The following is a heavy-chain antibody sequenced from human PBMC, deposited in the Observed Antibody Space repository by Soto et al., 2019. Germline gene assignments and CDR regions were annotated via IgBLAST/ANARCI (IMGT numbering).Heavy chain of an antibody. CDR2: IYYSGST. D-gene: IGHD3-16*01. CDR3: TRRGPTPLFDY. V-gene: IGHV4-39*01. Sequence: SEALSLTCTVSGCSISSTSYYWVWIRQPPGKGLEWIGNIYYSGSTSYNPSLKSRVTISVDTSKNQFSLKLSSVTAADTAVYYCTRRGPTPLFDYWGQGTLVTVSS. J-gene: IGHJ4*02. CDR1: GCSISSTSYY.